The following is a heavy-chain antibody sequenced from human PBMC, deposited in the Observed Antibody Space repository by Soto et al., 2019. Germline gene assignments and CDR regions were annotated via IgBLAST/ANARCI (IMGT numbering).Heavy chain of an antibody. V-gene: IGHV5-10-1*01. CDR3: VRQIYDSETGRNFQYYFDS. J-gene: IGHJ4*02. CDR2: IDPSDSQT. D-gene: IGHD5-12*01. CDR1: GYSFAGYW. Sequence: GESLKISCKGSGYSFAGYWITWVRQKPGKGLEWMGRIDPSDSQTYYSPSFRGHVTISVTKSITTVFLQWSSLRASDTAMYYCVRQIYDSETGRNFQYYFDSWGQGTLVTVSS.